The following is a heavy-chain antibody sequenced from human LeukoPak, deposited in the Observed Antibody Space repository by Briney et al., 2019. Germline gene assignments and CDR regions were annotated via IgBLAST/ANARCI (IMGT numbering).Heavy chain of an antibody. Sequence: GGSLRLSCAASGFTFSSYAMHWVRQAPGKGLEWVAVISYDGSNKYYADSVKGRFTISRDNSKDTLYLQMNSLRAEDTAVYYCARDPSGSAYYFDYWGQGTLVTVSS. CDR2: ISYDGSNK. V-gene: IGHV3-30-3*01. CDR3: ARDPSGSAYYFDY. J-gene: IGHJ4*02. CDR1: GFTFSSYA. D-gene: IGHD3-10*01.